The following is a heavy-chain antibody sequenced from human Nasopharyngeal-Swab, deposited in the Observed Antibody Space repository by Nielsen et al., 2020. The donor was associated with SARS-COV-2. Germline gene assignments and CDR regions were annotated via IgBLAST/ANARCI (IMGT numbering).Heavy chain of an antibody. CDR3: ARGRRDDYKRGWYFDL. Sequence: SETLSLTFAVYVGSFSDYQWSWIRQPPGKGLEWIGEINQSGSTNCNPSLESRVSMSVDTSKNQFSLKLSSVTAADTALYFCARGRRDDYKRGWYFDLWGRGNMVTVTS. J-gene: IGHJ2*01. V-gene: IGHV4-34*01. CDR1: VGSFSDYQ. D-gene: IGHD5-24*01. CDR2: INQSGST.